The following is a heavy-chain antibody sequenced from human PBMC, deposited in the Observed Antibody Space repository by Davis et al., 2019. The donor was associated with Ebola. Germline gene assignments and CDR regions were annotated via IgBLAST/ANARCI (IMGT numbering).Heavy chain of an antibody. CDR3: ANIPVPGG. J-gene: IGHJ4*02. CDR1: GYTFTSYY. Sequence: ASVKVSCKASGYTFTSYYMHWVRQAPGQGLEWMGWINTNTGNPTYAQGFTGRFVFSLDTSVSTTYLQISGLKAEDTAVYYCANIPVPGGWGQGTLVTVSS. CDR2: INTNTGNP. D-gene: IGHD6-19*01. V-gene: IGHV7-4-1*02.